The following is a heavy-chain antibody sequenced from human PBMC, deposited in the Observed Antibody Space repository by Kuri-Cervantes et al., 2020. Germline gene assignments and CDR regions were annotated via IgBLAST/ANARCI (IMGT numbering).Heavy chain of an antibody. CDR1: GFTFSSYG. D-gene: IGHD6-19*01. Sequence: GGSLRLSCAASGFTFSSYGMHWVRQAPGKGLEWVAVISYDGNNKNYADSVKGRFTISRDNSKNTLYLHMNSLGAEDTAVYYCARDGVAVAGTPLYYYYGMDVWGQGTTVTVSS. J-gene: IGHJ6*02. V-gene: IGHV3-30*03. CDR3: ARDGVAVAGTPLYYYYGMDV. CDR2: ISYDGNNK.